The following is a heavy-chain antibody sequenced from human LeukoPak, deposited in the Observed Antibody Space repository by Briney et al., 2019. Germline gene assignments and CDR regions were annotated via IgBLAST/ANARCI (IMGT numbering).Heavy chain of an antibody. J-gene: IGHJ3*02. V-gene: IGHV4-61*02. CDR1: GASISSGNYY. D-gene: IGHD3-22*01. Sequence: PSQTLSLTCTVSGASISSGNYYWSWIRQPAGKGLEWIGRIYTSGSTTYNPSPKSRVTISVDTSKNQFSLKLSSVTAADTAVYYCARGLEYDYHSSGYYYVGAFDIWGQGTMVTVSS. CDR2: IYTSGST. CDR3: ARGLEYDYHSSGYYYVGAFDI.